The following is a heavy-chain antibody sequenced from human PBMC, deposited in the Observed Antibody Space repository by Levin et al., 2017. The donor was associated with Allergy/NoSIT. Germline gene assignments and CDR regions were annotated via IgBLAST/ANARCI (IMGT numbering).Heavy chain of an antibody. J-gene: IGHJ1*01. CDR2: ISYDGSNK. CDR1: GFTFSSYA. Sequence: PGGSLRLSCAASGFTFSSYAMHWVRQAPGKGLEWVAVISYDGSNKYYADSVKGRFTISRDNSKNTLYLQMNSLRAEDTAVYYCARPGGGNSRGFQHWGQGTLVTVSS. V-gene: IGHV3-30-3*01. CDR3: ARPGGGNSRGFQH. D-gene: IGHD4-23*01.